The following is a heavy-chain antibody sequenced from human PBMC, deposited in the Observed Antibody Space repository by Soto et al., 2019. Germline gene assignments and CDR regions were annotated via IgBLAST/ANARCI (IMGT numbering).Heavy chain of an antibody. J-gene: IGHJ4*02. Sequence: SETVSLTCTVSGGSISSTSSYWAWIRQPPGKGLEWVGSIYYLGNTYYNPSLGSRVTISVDTSKNQFSLKLISVTAADTSVFYCGRLFLYERGGYQLDYWSQGALVPVSS. CDR2: IYYLGNT. CDR3: GRLFLYERGGYQLDY. D-gene: IGHD3-22*01. V-gene: IGHV4-39*01. CDR1: GGSISSTSSY.